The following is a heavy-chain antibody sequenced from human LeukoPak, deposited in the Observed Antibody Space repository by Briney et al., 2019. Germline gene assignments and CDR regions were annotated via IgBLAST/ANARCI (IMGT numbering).Heavy chain of an antibody. CDR3: AREPRAPRLYYYYGMDV. CDR1: GFTFSDYY. Sequence: GGSLRLSYVASGFTFSDYYMSWIRQAPGKGLEWASYISSSGSTIYYADSVKGRFTISRDNAKDSLYLQMNSLRAEDTAVYYCAREPRAPRLYYYYGMDVWGQGTTVTVSS. CDR2: ISSSGSTI. V-gene: IGHV3-11*01. J-gene: IGHJ6*02.